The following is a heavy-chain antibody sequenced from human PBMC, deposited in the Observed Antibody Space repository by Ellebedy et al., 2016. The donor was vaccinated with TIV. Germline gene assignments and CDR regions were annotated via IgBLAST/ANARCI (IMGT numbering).Heavy chain of an antibody. CDR3: AKPLSGFGEGYFDS. Sequence: GESLKISCAASGFTFSSYAMSWVRQAPGKGLEWVSAISGSGGSTYYADSVKGRFTISRDNSKNTLYMQMNSLRPEDTAVYYCAKPLSGFGEGYFDSWGQGTLVTVSS. V-gene: IGHV3-23*01. CDR2: ISGSGGST. CDR1: GFTFSSYA. D-gene: IGHD3-10*01. J-gene: IGHJ4*02.